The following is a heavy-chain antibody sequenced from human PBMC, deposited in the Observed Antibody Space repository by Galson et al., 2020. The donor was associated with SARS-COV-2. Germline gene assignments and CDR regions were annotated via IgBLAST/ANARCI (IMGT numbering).Heavy chain of an antibody. CDR2: IPYDGNNK. V-gene: IGHV3-30*18. J-gene: IGHJ3*02. Sequence: SLRLSCLASAFTLSSHGMHCVRHAPDKGLEWVAFIPYDGNNKWHADSVKGRFTIPRDNSKNTLYLEKNSPRSEDSAVYFCAKDLVIHYECIWGILGPAFDMWSQGTMVTVSS. CDR3: AKDLVIHYECIWGILGPAFDM. CDR1: AFTLSSHG. D-gene: IGHD3-16*01.